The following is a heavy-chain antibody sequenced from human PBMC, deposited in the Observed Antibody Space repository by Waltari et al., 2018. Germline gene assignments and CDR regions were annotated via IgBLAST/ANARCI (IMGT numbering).Heavy chain of an antibody. CDR1: GYTFTSYD. CDR3: AKERGTMVQGVDTLDY. V-gene: IGHV3-30*02. D-gene: IGHD3-10*01. CDR2: IRYDGSNK. Sequence: QVQLVQSGAEVKKPGASVKVSCKASGYTFTSYDINWVRQAPGKGLEWVAFIRYDGSNKYYADSVKGRFTISRDNSKNTLYLQMNSLRAEDTAVYYCAKERGTMVQGVDTLDYWGQGTLVTVSS. J-gene: IGHJ4*02.